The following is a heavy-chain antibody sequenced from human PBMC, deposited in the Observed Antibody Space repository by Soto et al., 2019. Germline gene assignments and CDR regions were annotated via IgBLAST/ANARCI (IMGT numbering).Heavy chain of an antibody. CDR3: ARDNRSFWNGYYRRYDYYGMDV. CDR2: TGRSLYPI. D-gene: IGHD3-3*01. CDR1: GFSFSDYY. J-gene: IGHJ6*02. Sequence: HVQLVESGGGLVEPGGSLRLSCAASGFSFSDYYVNWIRQAPGKGLEWISNTGRSLYPIYYADSVKGRFSISRDSAKNSVFLQMNSLRVEDTAVYYCARDNRSFWNGYYRRYDYYGMDVWGRGTTVIVSS. V-gene: IGHV3-11*01.